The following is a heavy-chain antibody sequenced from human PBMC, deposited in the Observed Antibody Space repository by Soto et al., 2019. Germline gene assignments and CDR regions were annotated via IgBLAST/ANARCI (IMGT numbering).Heavy chain of an antibody. D-gene: IGHD3-9*01. J-gene: IGHJ4*02. CDR2: LSESGETT. CDR1: GFTFSSSG. Sequence: EVQLLESGGGLVQPGGSLRLSCAASGFTFSSSGMSWVRQAPGRGLEWISGLSESGETTYYADSVKGRFTISRDTSKSTLYLQMNSLRVEDTAVYYCAKDSGFDSIDWGQGTLVTVSS. CDR3: AKDSGFDSID. V-gene: IGHV3-23*01.